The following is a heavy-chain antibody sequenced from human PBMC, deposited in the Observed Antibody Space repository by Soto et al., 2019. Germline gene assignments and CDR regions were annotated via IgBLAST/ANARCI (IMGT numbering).Heavy chain of an antibody. CDR2: IWYDGSNK. J-gene: IGHJ4*02. CDR3: NADGMSIAARWRDYFDD. Sequence: GGSLRLSCAASGFTFSSYGMHWVRQAPGKGLEWVAVIWYDGSNKYYADSVKGRFTISRDNSKNTLYLQMNSLRAEDTAVYYCNADGMSIAARWRDYFDDWGQGTLVTVSS. V-gene: IGHV3-33*01. D-gene: IGHD6-6*01. CDR1: GFTFSSYG.